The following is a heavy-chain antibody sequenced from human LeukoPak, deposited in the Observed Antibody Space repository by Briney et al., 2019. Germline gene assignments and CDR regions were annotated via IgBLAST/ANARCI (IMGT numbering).Heavy chain of an antibody. J-gene: IGHJ5*02. CDR1: GFTFDDYA. D-gene: IGHD4-17*01. V-gene: IGHV3-9*01. CDR3: AKGSYGDYVGNWFDP. CDR2: ISWNSGSI. Sequence: GRSLRLSCASSGFTFDDYAMHWVRQAPGKGLEWVSGISWNSGSIGYADSVKGRFTISRDNAKNSLYLQMNSLRAEDTALYYCAKGSYGDYVGNWFDPWGQGTLVTVSS.